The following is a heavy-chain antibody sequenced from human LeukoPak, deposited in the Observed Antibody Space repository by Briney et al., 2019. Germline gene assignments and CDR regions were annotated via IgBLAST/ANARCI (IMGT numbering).Heavy chain of an antibody. D-gene: IGHD3-22*01. Sequence: GGSLRLSCAASGFTVSSNYMSWVRQAPGKGLEWCSVTYNGGSTYYADSVKGRFTISRDNSKNTLYLQMNSLRAEDTAVYYCARAAVGYDSSGYFPFDYWGQGTLVTVSS. CDR3: ARAAVGYDSSGYFPFDY. V-gene: IGHV3-66*02. CDR2: TYNGGST. J-gene: IGHJ4*02. CDR1: GFTVSSNY.